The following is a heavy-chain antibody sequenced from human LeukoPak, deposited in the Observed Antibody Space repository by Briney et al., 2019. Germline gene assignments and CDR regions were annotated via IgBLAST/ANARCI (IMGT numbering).Heavy chain of an antibody. CDR1: GFIFSNAW. CDR2: IKSKTDGETT. D-gene: IGHD6-6*01. Sequence: GRSLRLSCADSGFIFSNAWMSWVRQAPGKGLEWVGRIKSKTDGETTDYAAPVKGRFTISRGDSKNTLYLQMNSLKTEDTAVYYCTTGGIAARPFDYWGQGTLVTVSS. V-gene: IGHV3-15*01. J-gene: IGHJ4*02. CDR3: TTGGIAARPFDY.